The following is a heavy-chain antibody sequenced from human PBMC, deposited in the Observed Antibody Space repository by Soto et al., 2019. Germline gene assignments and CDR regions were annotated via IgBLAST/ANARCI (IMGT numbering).Heavy chain of an antibody. D-gene: IGHD6-6*01. Sequence: SQTLSLPCAISGDSVSSNSAAWNWIRQSPSRGLEWLGRTYYRSKWYNDYAVSVKSRITINPDTSKNQFSLQLNSVTPEDTAVYYCASQALGHGSSSTYYYYGMDVWGQGTTVTVSS. CDR3: ASQALGHGSSSTYYYYGMDV. CDR1: GDSVSSNSAA. J-gene: IGHJ6*02. CDR2: TYYRSKWYN. V-gene: IGHV6-1*01.